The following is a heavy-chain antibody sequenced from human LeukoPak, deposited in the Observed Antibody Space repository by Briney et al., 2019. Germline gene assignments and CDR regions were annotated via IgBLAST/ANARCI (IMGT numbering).Heavy chain of an antibody. CDR1: GGSISSSSYY. Sequence: PSETLSLTCTVSGGSISSSSYYWGWIRQPPGKGLEWIGSIYYSGSTYYNPSLKRRVTISVDTSKNQFSLKLSSVTAADTAVYYCASSLWSGYYSAHYFDYWGQGTLLTVSS. J-gene: IGHJ4*02. V-gene: IGHV4-39*01. D-gene: IGHD3-3*01. CDR3: ASSLWSGYYSAHYFDY. CDR2: IYYSGST.